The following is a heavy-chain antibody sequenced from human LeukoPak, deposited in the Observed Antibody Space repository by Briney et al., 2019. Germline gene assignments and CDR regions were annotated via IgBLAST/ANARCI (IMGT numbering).Heavy chain of an antibody. Sequence: GGSLRLSCAASGFTFSSYEMNWVRQAPGKGLEWVSYISSSGSTIYYADSVKGRFTISRDNAKNSLYLQMNSLRAEDTAVYYCAELGITMIGGVWGKGTTVTSAS. V-gene: IGHV3-48*03. CDR3: AELGITMIGGV. J-gene: IGHJ6*04. CDR2: ISSSGSTI. CDR1: GFTFSSYE. D-gene: IGHD3-10*02.